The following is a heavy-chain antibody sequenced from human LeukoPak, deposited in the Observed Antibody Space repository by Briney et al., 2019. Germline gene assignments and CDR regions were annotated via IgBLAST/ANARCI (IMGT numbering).Heavy chain of an antibody. CDR2: IYHSGST. Sequence: SETLSLTCTVSGYSISSGYYWGWIRQPPGKGLEWIGSIYHSGSTYYNPSLKSRVTISVDTSKNQFSLKLSSVTAADTAVYYCASAWELLTLDYWGQGTLDTVSS. CDR1: GYSISSGYY. J-gene: IGHJ4*02. CDR3: ASAWELLTLDY. D-gene: IGHD1-26*01. V-gene: IGHV4-38-2*02.